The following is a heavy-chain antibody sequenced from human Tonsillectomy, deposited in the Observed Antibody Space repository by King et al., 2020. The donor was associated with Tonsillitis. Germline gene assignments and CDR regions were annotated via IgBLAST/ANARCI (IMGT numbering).Heavy chain of an antibody. CDR1: GGSISSYY. J-gene: IGHJ3*02. D-gene: IGHD3-10*01. V-gene: IGHV4-59*01. CDR3: ARDQLTDAFDI. Sequence: VQLQESGPGLVKPSETLSLTCTVSGGSISSYYWTWIRQPPGKGLEWIGYIYYTGSTNYNPSLKSRVTISVDTSKNQFSLKLSSVTAADTAVYYCARDQLTDAFDIGGQGTMVTVSS. CDR2: IYYTGST.